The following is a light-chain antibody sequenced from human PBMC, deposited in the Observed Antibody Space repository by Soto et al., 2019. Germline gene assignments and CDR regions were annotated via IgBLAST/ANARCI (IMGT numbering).Light chain of an antibody. V-gene: IGLV2-14*01. CDR2: EVS. J-gene: IGLJ2*01. Sequence: QSALTQPASVPGSPGQSITISCTGTSSDVGGYNYVSWYQKHPGKAPKLMIYEVSNRPSGVSNRFAGSKSGNAYSLTISGLHAEDEDDYYCSSYTSSSTLGVFGGGTKLTV. CDR3: SSYTSSSTLGV. CDR1: SSDVGGYNY.